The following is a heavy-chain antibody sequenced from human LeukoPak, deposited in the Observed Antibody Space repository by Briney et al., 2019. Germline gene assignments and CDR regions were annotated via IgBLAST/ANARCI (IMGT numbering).Heavy chain of an antibody. CDR2: IRSSGSPI. J-gene: IGHJ4*02. CDR3: VRDPDALDY. Sequence: GGSLRLSCAASGFTFSGYRMNWVRQAPGKGLEWVSYIRSSGSPIYYADSVKGRFTISRDNAKNSVYLQMNSLRDEDTAVYYCVRDPDALDYWGQGTLVTVSS. V-gene: IGHV3-48*02. CDR1: GFTFSGYR.